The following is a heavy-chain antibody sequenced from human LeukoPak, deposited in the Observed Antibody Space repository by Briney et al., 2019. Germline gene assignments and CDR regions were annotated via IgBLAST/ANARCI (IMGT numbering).Heavy chain of an antibody. CDR3: ARARAFSSGGYFDS. J-gene: IGHJ4*02. CDR2: INCVGSAI. CDR1: GFTFSSYE. V-gene: IGHV3-48*03. Sequence: GGSLRLSCAASGFTFSSYEMNWVRQAPGKGLKWVSYINCVGSAIYYADSVKGRFSISRDNAKNSLYLQMNSLRAEDTAVYYCARARAFSSGGYFDSWGQGTLVTVSS. D-gene: IGHD6-19*01.